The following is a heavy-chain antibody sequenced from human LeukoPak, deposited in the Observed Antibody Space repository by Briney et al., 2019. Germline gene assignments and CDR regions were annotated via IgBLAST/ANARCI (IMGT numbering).Heavy chain of an antibody. CDR2: IYSSGST. V-gene: IGHV4-4*07. D-gene: IGHD6-19*01. Sequence: SETLSLTCTVSGGSINNYYWSWIRQPAGKGLEWIGRIYSSGSTSYNPSLKSRVTISIDTSKNQFSLSVTAVTAADTAVYYCARDPLVAAYGYWGQGTLVTVSS. CDR1: GGSINNYY. J-gene: IGHJ4*02. CDR3: ARDPLVAAYGY.